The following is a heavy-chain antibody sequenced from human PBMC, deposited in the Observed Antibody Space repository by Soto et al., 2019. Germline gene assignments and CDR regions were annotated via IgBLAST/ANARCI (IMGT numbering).Heavy chain of an antibody. V-gene: IGHV5-51*01. CDR3: AKSIEGGPMDV. CDR1: GYSFSNHW. J-gene: IGHJ6*02. D-gene: IGHD1-26*01. Sequence: PGESLKISCKSAGYSFSNHWINWVRLVPGKGLEWMGIIFPRDYDTRYSPSLQGQVIISVDKSTNTAYLQWTRLTASDTAIYYCAKSIEGGPMDVWGQATTVTVSS. CDR2: IFPRDYDT.